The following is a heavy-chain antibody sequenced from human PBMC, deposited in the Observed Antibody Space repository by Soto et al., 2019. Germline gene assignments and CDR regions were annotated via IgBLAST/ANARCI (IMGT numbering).Heavy chain of an antibody. CDR3: ARLSVGVPAATHFDY. J-gene: IGHJ4*02. D-gene: IGHD2-2*01. V-gene: IGHV5-51*01. Sequence: GEALKISCKGSGYSFSSYWIGWVLQIPWKGLEWMGTIYPGDSDTRYSPSFQGQVTISADKSISTAYLQWSSLKASDTAMYYCARLSVGVPAATHFDYWGQGTLVTVSS. CDR2: IYPGDSDT. CDR1: GYSFSSYW.